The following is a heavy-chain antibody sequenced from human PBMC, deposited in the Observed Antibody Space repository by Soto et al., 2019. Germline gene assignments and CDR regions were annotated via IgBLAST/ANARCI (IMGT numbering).Heavy chain of an antibody. J-gene: IGHJ6*03. CDR1: GGSISSYY. D-gene: IGHD2-15*01. Sequence: SETLSLTCTVSGGSISSYYWSWIRQPPGKGLEWIGYIYYSGSTNYNPSLKSRVTISVDTSKNQFSLKLSSVTAADTAVYYCARTYNVAATPHYYMDVWGKGTTVTVSS. V-gene: IGHV4-59*01. CDR3: ARTYNVAATPHYYMDV. CDR2: IYYSGST.